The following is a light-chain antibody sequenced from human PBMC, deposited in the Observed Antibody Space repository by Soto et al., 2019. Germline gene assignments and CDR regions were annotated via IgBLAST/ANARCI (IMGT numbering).Light chain of an antibody. CDR1: QFLSSY. J-gene: IGKJ3*01. Sequence: ERATLSCRASQFLSSYLAWYQQIPGQPPRLLIYDTSNRVTGIPARFSGSRSGTDFTLTISRLEPEDFAVYYCQQYGGSFRVFGPGTKVDIK. CDR3: QQYGGSFRV. V-gene: IGKV3-20*01. CDR2: DTS.